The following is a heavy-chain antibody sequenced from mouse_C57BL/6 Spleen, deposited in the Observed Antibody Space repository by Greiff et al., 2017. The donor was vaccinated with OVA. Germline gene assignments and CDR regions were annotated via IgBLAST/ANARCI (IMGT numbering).Heavy chain of an antibody. J-gene: IGHJ2*01. V-gene: IGHV14-4*01. D-gene: IGHD1-1*01. CDR3: TTLTTVVAVDY. CDR1: GFNIKDDY. CDR2: IDPENGDT. Sequence: VQLQQSGAELVRPGASVKLSCTASGFNIKDDYMHWVKQRPEQGLEWIGWIDPENGDTESASKFQGKATITADTSSNTAYLQLSSLTSEDTAVYYCTTLTTVVAVDYWGQGTTLTVSS.